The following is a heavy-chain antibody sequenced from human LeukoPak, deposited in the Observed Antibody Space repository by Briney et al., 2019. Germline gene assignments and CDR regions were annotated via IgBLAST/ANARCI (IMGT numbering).Heavy chain of an antibody. J-gene: IGHJ4*02. D-gene: IGHD2-2*01. CDR3: ARARTKDYCSSTSCQRDYFDY. CDR2: INPNSGGT. Sequence: ASVKVSCKASGYTFTGYYMHWVRQAPVQGLEWMGWINPNSGGTNYAQKFQGRVTMTRDTSISTAYMELSRLRSDDTAVYYCARARTKDYCSSTSCQRDYFDYWGQGTLVTVSS. CDR1: GYTFTGYY. V-gene: IGHV1-2*02.